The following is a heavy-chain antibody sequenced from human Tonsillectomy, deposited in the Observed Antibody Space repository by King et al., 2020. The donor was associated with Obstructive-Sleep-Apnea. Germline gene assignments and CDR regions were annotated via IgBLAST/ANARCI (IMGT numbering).Heavy chain of an antibody. J-gene: IGHJ4*02. CDR3: AREAISGWYSFDY. CDR1: GGSISSSHW. D-gene: IGHD6-19*01. CDR2: IYSGRT. Sequence: VQLQESGPGLVRPSGTLSLTCAVSGGSISSSHWWNWVRQPPGKGLEWTGEIYSGRTNYNPSLKTRVTISADMSKNQISLKLTSVTAADTAVYYCAREAISGWYSFDYWGQGALVTVSS. V-gene: IGHV4-4*02.